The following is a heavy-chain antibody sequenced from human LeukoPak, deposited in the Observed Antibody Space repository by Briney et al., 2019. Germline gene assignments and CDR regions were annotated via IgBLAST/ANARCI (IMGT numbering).Heavy chain of an antibody. CDR1: GGSISSYY. Sequence: KPSETLSLTCTVSGGSISSYYWSWIRQPPGKGLEWVGYIYYSGSTNYNPSLKSRVTISVDTSKNQFSLKLSSVTAADTAVYYCARCPADGSTDAFDIWGQGTMVTVSS. V-gene: IGHV4-59*01. J-gene: IGHJ3*02. CDR2: IYYSGST. CDR3: ARCPADGSTDAFDI. D-gene: IGHD2-15*01.